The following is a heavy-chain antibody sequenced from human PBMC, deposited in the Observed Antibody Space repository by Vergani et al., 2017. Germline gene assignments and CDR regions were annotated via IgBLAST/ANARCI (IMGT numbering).Heavy chain of an antibody. V-gene: IGHV3-48*01. Sequence: EVHLVESGGGLVQPGRSLRLSCSGSGFTLGDYAMTWVRQAPGKGLEWISYISTTSDTIYYADSVRGRFTISRDNAKNSLYLQMNSLRAEDTAVYYCARWGVVVVARDYYYYGMDVWGQGTTVTVSS. CDR2: ISTTSDTI. CDR3: ARWGVVVVARDYYYYGMDV. D-gene: IGHD2-15*01. CDR1: GFTLGDYA. J-gene: IGHJ6*02.